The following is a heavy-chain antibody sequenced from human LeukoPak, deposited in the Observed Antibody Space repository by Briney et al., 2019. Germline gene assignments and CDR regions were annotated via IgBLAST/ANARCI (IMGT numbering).Heavy chain of an antibody. CDR3: AKDSKRYCSSTSCYGSLDY. Sequence: AGGSLRLSCAASGYTFSSYGMHWVRQAPGKGLEWVAVISYDGSNKYYADSVKGRFTISRDNSKNTLYLQMNSLRAEDTAVYYCAKDSKRYCSSTSCYGSLDYWGQGTLVTVSS. V-gene: IGHV3-30*18. CDR1: GYTFSSYG. J-gene: IGHJ4*02. CDR2: ISYDGSNK. D-gene: IGHD2-2*01.